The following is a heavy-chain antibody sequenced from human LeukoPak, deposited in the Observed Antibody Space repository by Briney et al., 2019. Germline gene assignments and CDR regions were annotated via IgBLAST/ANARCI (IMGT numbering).Heavy chain of an antibody. CDR1: GFTFNSYY. CDR2: INPSDSST. D-gene: IGHD5-12*01. Sequence: ASVKVSCKASGFTFNSYYMHWVRQAPGQGLEWVGTINPSDSSTIYAQKFQGRVTVTRDSSTSTVYMELGSLRSEDTAVYYCARPLTSGSTSYFDYWGQGTLVTVSS. CDR3: ARPLTSGSTSYFDY. J-gene: IGHJ4*02. V-gene: IGHV1-46*02.